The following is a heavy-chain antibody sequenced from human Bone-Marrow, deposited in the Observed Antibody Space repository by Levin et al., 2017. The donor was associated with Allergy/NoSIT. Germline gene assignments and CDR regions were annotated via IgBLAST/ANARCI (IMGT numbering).Heavy chain of an antibody. Sequence: SGPTLVKPTQTLTLTCTLSGFSLNTNGVGVGWIRQPPGKAPEFLALIYWNDDKRYSPSLKNRLTITKDMSKTQVVVTMTDMDPVETATYYCAHRRVYYDFRHGRMDIGFDPWGQGTLVTVSS. CDR3: AHRRVYYDFRHGRMDIGFDP. CDR2: IYWNDDK. V-gene: IGHV2-5*01. CDR1: GFSLNTNGVG. D-gene: IGHD3/OR15-3a*01. J-gene: IGHJ5*02.